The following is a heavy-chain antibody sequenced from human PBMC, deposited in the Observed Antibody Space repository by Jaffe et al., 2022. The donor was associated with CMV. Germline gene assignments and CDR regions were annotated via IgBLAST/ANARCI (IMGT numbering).Heavy chain of an antibody. V-gene: IGHV1-46*01. Sequence: QVQLVQSGAEVKKPGASVKVSCNASGYSFTSYYMHWVRQAPGQGLEWMGIINPNVGGTTYAKKFQGRVTMTRDTSTSTVYMELSSLRSEDTAVYYCARERGEMATITLNYYYYMDVWGKGTTVTVSS. CDR1: GYSFTSYY. D-gene: IGHD5-12*01. J-gene: IGHJ6*03. CDR2: INPNVGGT. CDR3: ARERGEMATITLNYYYYMDV.